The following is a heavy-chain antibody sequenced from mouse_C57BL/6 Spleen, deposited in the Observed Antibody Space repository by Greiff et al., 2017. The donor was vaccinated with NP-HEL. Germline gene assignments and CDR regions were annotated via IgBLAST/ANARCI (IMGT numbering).Heavy chain of an antibody. V-gene: IGHV1-26*01. CDR3: ASVRIYDGYYEAWFAY. D-gene: IGHD2-3*01. CDR2: INPNNGGT. CDR1: GYTFTDYY. J-gene: IGHJ3*01. Sequence: EVQLQQSGPELVKPGASVKISCKASGYTFTDYYMNWVKQSHGKSLEWIGDINPNNGGTSYNQKFKGKATLTVDKSSSTAYMELRSLTSEDSAVYYCASVRIYDGYYEAWFAYWGQGTLVTVSA.